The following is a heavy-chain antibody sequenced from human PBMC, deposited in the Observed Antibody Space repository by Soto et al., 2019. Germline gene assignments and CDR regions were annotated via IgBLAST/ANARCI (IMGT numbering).Heavy chain of an antibody. D-gene: IGHD2-2*01. Sequence: EVQLVESGGGLVKPGGSLRLSCAASGFTFSSYSMNWVRQAPGKGLEWVSSISSSSSYIYYADSVKGRFTISRDNEGSGKGRYTISRDNAKNSMYLQMNSLRGEDTDVYYFARDRDIAVGPAALEPEYYYYYGMDVWGQGTTVTVSS. CDR3: ARDRDIAVGPAALEPEYYYYYGMDV. V-gene: IGHV3-21*01. CDR1: GFTFSSYS. J-gene: IGHJ6*02. CDR2: ISSSSSYI.